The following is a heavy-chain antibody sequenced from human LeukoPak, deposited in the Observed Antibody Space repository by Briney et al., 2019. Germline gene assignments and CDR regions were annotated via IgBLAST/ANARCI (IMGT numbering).Heavy chain of an antibody. CDR1: GYTFTSYA. CDR3: ARDLLGYCSSTSCRRGNWFDP. V-gene: IGHV1-3*01. CDR2: INAGNGNT. J-gene: IGHJ5*02. D-gene: IGHD2-2*01. Sequence: ASVKVSCTASGYTFTSYAMHWVRQAPGQRLEWMGWINAGNGNTKYSQKFQGRVTITRDTSASTAYMELSSLRSEDTAVYCCARDLLGYCSSTSCRRGNWFDPWGQGTLVTVSS.